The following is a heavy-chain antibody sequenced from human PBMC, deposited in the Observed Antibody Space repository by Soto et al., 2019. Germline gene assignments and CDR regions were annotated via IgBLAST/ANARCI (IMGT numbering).Heavy chain of an antibody. D-gene: IGHD2-2*01. J-gene: IGHJ4*02. Sequence: EVQLVESGGGLVQPGGSLRLSCAASGFTFSTYWMSWLRQAPGKGLEWVATIKQDGSEKYHVDSVKGRFTISRDNAKESLYVEMNSLRAEDTAVYFCVRGCGRSSCPYYFDYWGQGSLVTVSS. CDR2: IKQDGSEK. CDR1: GFTFSTYW. V-gene: IGHV3-7*01. CDR3: VRGCGRSSCPYYFDY.